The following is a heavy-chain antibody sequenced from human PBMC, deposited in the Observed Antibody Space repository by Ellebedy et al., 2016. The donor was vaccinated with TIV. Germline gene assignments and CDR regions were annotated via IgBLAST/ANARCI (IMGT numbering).Heavy chain of an antibody. CDR2: IIPILGIA. V-gene: IGHV1-69*10. J-gene: IGHJ3*02. CDR1: GGTFSNYA. Sequence: AASVKVSCKASGGTFSNYAISWVRQAPGQGLEWMGGIIPILGIANYAQRFQGRVTITADKSTNTAYMEVSSLSSEDTAVFYCAREPVSGSYLRDALDIWGQGTLVTVSS. D-gene: IGHD3-16*02. CDR3: AREPVSGSYLRDALDI.